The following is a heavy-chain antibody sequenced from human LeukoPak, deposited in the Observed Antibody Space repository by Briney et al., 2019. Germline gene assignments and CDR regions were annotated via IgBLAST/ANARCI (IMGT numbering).Heavy chain of an antibody. D-gene: IGHD4-17*01. Sequence: ASVKVSCKASGGTFSSYAISWVRQAPGQGLEWMGGIIPIFGTANYAQKFQGRVTITTDESTSTAYMELTSLTSEDTAVYYCASGKYGLRSWFDPWGHGTLVTVSP. CDR3: ASGKYGLRSWFDP. CDR2: IIPIFGTA. J-gene: IGHJ5*02. CDR1: GGTFSSYA. V-gene: IGHV1-69*05.